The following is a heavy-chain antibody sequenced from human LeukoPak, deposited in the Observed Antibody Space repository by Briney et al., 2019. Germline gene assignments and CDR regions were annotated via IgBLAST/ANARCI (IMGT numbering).Heavy chain of an antibody. V-gene: IGHV4-59*01. Sequence: PSETLSLTCTVSGGSISSYYWSWIRQPPWKGLEWIGYIYYSGSTNYNPSLKSRVTISVDTSKNQFSLKLSSVTAADTAVYYCARDGYCSGGSCWFDPWGQGTLVTVSS. CDR2: IYYSGST. CDR1: GGSISSYY. J-gene: IGHJ5*02. D-gene: IGHD2-15*01. CDR3: ARDGYCSGGSCWFDP.